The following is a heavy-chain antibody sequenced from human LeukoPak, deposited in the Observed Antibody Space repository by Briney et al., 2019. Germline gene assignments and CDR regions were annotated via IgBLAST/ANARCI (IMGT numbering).Heavy chain of an antibody. CDR1: GYTFTAYY. CDR2: INPNSRCT. Sequence: ASVKVSFKASGYTFTAYYMHLMRQAPGQGPEWIRWINPNSRCTNSAQKLQGRVTMTSDTSISTALLALSNLRDDDPAIYYFARAKVLVPDRWGQGTLGTVSS. V-gene: IGHV1-2*02. J-gene: IGHJ5*02. CDR3: ARAKVLVPDR.